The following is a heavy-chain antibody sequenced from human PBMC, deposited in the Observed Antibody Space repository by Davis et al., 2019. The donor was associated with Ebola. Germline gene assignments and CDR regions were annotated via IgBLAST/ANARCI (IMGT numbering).Heavy chain of an antibody. J-gene: IGHJ4*02. CDR3: ARDLGLPRNGWYFDY. Sequence: GESLKISCAASGFTFSDYYMSWIRQAPGKGLEWVSYISSSGRTIYYADSVKGRFTISRDNAKNSLYLQMNSLRAEDTAVYYCARDLGLPRNGWYFDYWGQGTLVTVSS. CDR1: GFTFSDYY. D-gene: IGHD2-2*03. CDR2: ISSSGRTI. V-gene: IGHV3-11*04.